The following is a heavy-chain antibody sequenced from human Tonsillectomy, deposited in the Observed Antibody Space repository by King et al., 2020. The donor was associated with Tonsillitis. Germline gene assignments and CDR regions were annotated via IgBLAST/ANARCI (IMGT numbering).Heavy chain of an antibody. Sequence: VQLQESGPGVVKPSETLSLTCTVSGGSISSYYWSWIRQPPGKRLEWIGYVDYSGSTNYNPSLKSRVTISVDTSKNQFSLRLTSATAADTAVYYCGGAAYYYYGVDVWGQGTTVTVSS. CDR2: VDYSGST. J-gene: IGHJ6*02. D-gene: IGHD2-15*01. V-gene: IGHV4-59*01. CDR1: GGSISSYY. CDR3: GGAAYYYYGVDV.